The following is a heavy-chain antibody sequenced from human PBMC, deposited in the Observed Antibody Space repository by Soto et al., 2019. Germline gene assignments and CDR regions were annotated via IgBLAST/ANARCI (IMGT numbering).Heavy chain of an antibody. V-gene: IGHV3-23*01. D-gene: IGHD1-26*01. CDR3: AKDQGVELVPLATVDWFDP. CDR2: ISGSGFKK. CDR1: GFIFENFG. J-gene: IGHJ5*02. Sequence: GGSLRLSCAASGFIFENFGMSWVRQAPGKGLEWISSISGSGFKKYYADSVKGRFTISRDNSKSTVYLELNNLSAEDTAVYHCAKDQGVELVPLATVDWFDPWGQGSVVTVSS.